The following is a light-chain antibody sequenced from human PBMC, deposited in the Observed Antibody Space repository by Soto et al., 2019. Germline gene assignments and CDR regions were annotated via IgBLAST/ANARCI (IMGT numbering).Light chain of an antibody. CDR2: GNS. CDR1: SSNIGAGCD. V-gene: IGLV1-40*01. J-gene: IGLJ3*02. Sequence: QSVLTQPPSVSGAPGQRVTISCTGSSSNIGAGCDVHWYQQLPGTAPKLLIYGNSNRPSGVPDRFSGAKSGTSASLAITGLQEEDEADDYCQSYDSSMSGSVFGGGTKLTVL. CDR3: QSYDSSMSGSV.